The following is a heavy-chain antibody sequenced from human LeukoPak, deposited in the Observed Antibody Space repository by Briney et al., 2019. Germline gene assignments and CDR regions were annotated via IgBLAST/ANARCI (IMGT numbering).Heavy chain of an antibody. D-gene: IGHD6-25*01. V-gene: IGHV3-21*01. CDR1: GFTFSSYS. CDR2: ISSSSSYI. J-gene: IGHJ3*02. CDR3: ARDLSGFPYGFDI. Sequence: GGSLRLSCAASGFTFSSYSMNWVRQAPGKGLECVSSISSSSSYIYYADSVKGRFTISRDNAKNSLYLQMNSLRAEDTAVYYRARDLSGFPYGFDIWGQGTMVTVSS.